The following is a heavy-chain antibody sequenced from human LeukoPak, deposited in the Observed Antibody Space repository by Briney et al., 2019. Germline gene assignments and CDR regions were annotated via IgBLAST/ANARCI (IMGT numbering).Heavy chain of an antibody. D-gene: IGHD3-9*01. V-gene: IGHV3-48*01. Sequence: GGSLRLSCAVSGFTFSISTMNWVRQAPGKGLEWISHIRNDGTTIDYANSVKGRFTISRDNAKNSLYLQMNSLRAGDTAVYYCVRDFIFAFDIWGQGTVVTVSS. J-gene: IGHJ3*02. CDR1: GFTFSIST. CDR2: IRNDGTTI. CDR3: VRDFIFAFDI.